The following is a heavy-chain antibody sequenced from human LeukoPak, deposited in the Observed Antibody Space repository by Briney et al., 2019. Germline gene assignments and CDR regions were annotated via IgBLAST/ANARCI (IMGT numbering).Heavy chain of an antibody. CDR1: GGSISSSSYY. D-gene: IGHD3-16*02. Sequence: SETLSLTCNVSGGSISSSSYYWGWIRQPPGKRLEWIGSIYYSGSTYYNPSLKSRVTISVDTSKNQFSLKLSSVTAADTAVYYCARPHGDDYVWGSHRPNWFDPWGRGTLVTVSS. V-gene: IGHV4-39*01. CDR2: IYYSGST. J-gene: IGHJ5*02. CDR3: ARPHGDDYVWGSHRPNWFDP.